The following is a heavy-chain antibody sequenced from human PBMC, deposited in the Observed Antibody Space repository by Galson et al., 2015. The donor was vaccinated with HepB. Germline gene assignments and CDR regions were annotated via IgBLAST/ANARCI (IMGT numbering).Heavy chain of an antibody. CDR1: GFTFSTYS. Sequence: LRLSCAASGFTFSTYSMTWVRQAPGKGLEWIGEVFHSGITNYNPSLKSRVTMSVDTSKNQISLRLTSVTAADTAVYYCATTYTSGPSLEAFESWGQGTMVTVSS. D-gene: IGHD3-22*01. J-gene: IGHJ3*02. CDR3: ATTYTSGPSLEAFES. V-gene: IGHV4-34*08. CDR2: VFHSGIT.